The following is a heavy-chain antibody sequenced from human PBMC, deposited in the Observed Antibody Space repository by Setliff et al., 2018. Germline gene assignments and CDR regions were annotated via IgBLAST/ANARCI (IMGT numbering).Heavy chain of an antibody. V-gene: IGHV4-39*07. CDR2: IYYSGST. CDR3: ARVGGNYYYYYGMDV. J-gene: IGHJ6*02. CDR1: GGSISSSSYY. Sequence: KTSETLSLTCTVSGGSISSSSYYWGWIRQPPGKGLEWIGSIYYSGSTYYNPSLKSRVTISVDTSKNQFSLKLSSVTAADTAVYYCARVGGNYYYYYGMDVWGQGTTVTVSS.